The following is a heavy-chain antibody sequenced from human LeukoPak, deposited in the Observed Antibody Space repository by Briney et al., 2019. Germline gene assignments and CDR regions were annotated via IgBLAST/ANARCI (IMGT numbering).Heavy chain of an antibody. V-gene: IGHV1-69*13. J-gene: IGHJ4*02. CDR2: IIPDFGTT. CDR1: GGTFSSFT. D-gene: IGHD3-10*01. Sequence: ASVRVSCKASGGTFSSFTISWMRQAPGQGLEWIGGIIPDFGTTYNGQKFQGRLTVTADESTDTAYMNLRGPTSEDTAVYYCARDRGDYFDYWGQGTPVTVSS. CDR3: ARDRGDYFDY.